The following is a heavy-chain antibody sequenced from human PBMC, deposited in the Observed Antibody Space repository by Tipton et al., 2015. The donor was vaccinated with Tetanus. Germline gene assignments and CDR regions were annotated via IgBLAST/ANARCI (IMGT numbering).Heavy chain of an antibody. J-gene: IGHJ4*02. V-gene: IGHV3-23*01. D-gene: IGHD5-18*01. CDR1: GFTFSSYA. Sequence: SLRLSCAASGFTFSSYAMSWVRQAPGKGLEWVSAISGSGGSTYYADSVKGRFTISRDNSKNTLYLQMNSLRAEDTAVYYCAKDMGTAMVFWTPIHDYWGQGTLVTVSS. CDR3: AKDMGTAMVFWTPIHDY. CDR2: ISGSGGST.